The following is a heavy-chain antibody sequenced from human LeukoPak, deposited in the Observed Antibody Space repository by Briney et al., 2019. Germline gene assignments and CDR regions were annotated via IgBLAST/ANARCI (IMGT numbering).Heavy chain of an antibody. J-gene: IGHJ4*02. V-gene: IGHV3-74*01. CDR3: IRSLNGADDF. D-gene: IGHD4-17*01. CDR1: GFTFSSSW. Sequence: GGSLRLSCTASGFTFSSSWMHWVRQAPEKGLVWVARINTDGSITNYADSVKGRFTISRDSAKSTLYLQMNSLRAEDTAVYYCIRSLNGADDFWGQGTLVTVSS. CDR2: INTDGSIT.